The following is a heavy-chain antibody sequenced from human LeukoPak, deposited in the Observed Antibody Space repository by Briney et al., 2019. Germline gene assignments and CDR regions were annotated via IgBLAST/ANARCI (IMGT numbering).Heavy chain of an antibody. Sequence: RASVKVSCKASGYTFTSYGISWVRQAPGQGLEWMGWISAYNGNTNYAQKLQGRVTMTTDTSTSTAYMELRSLRSDDTAAYYCARDKLLWFGELLPQGFDPWGQGTLVTVSS. CDR1: GYTFTSYG. J-gene: IGHJ5*02. CDR3: ARDKLLWFGELLPQGFDP. V-gene: IGHV1-18*01. CDR2: ISAYNGNT. D-gene: IGHD3-10*01.